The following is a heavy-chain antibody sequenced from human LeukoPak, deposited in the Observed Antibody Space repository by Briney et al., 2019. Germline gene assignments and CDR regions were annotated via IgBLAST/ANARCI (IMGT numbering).Heavy chain of an antibody. CDR3: ARNIPVTRWGY. CDR2: ISGSGGST. V-gene: IGHV3-23*01. J-gene: IGHJ4*02. CDR1: GFTFDDYA. D-gene: IGHD2-21*01. Sequence: PGRSLRLSCAASGFTFDDYAMHWVRQAPGKGLEWVSAISGSGGSTYYADSVKGRFTISRDNSKNTVYLQMNSLRAEDTAVYYCARNIPVTRWGYWGQGTLVTVSS.